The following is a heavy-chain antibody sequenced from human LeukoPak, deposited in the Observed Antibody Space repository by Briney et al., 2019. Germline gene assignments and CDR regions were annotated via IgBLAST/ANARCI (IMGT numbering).Heavy chain of an antibody. Sequence: GASVKVSCKASGYTFTGYYMHWVRQAPGQGLEWMGWINPNSGGTNYAQKFQGRVTMTRDTSISTAYMELSRLRSDDTAVYYCASAGDGSGSYPYYFDYWGQGTLVTVSS. J-gene: IGHJ4*02. D-gene: IGHD3-10*01. CDR1: GYTFTGYY. CDR3: ASAGDGSGSYPYYFDY. V-gene: IGHV1-2*02. CDR2: INPNSGGT.